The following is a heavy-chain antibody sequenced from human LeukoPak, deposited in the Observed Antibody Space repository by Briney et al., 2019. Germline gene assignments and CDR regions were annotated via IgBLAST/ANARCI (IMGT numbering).Heavy chain of an antibody. V-gene: IGHV3-74*01. CDR1: GFTFRSYW. D-gene: IGHD1-26*01. Sequence: GGSLRHSGAPCGFTFRSYWMLWVRQLPGRERVWVSSINRDGSNKFYADSVKSRFPISRHNAKNTLYLQMNSLRAEYTAMFYCARGGRYLGDAFDIWGQGTMGTVSS. J-gene: IGHJ3*02. CDR3: ARGGRYLGDAFDI. CDR2: INRDGSNK.